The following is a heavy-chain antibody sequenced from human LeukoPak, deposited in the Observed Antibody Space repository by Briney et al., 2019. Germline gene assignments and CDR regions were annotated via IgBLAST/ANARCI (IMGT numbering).Heavy chain of an antibody. CDR2: INHSGST. CDR1: GGSFSGYY. V-gene: IGHV4-34*01. J-gene: IGHJ4*02. Sequence: SETLSLTCAVYGGSFSGYYWSWIRQPPGKGLEWIGEINHSGSTNYNPSLKSRVTISVDTSKNQFSLKLSSVTAADTAVYYCARFPVVMLRGVHLTKFYFDYWGQGALVIVSS. D-gene: IGHD3-10*01. CDR3: ARFPVVMLRGVHLTKFYFDY.